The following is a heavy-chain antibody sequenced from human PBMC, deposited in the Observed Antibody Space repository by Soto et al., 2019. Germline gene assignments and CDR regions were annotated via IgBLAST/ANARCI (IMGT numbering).Heavy chain of an antibody. CDR3: ARDKSRVYYDILTGYSPRIGYYYYGMDV. CDR2: IIPIFGTA. CDR1: GGTFSSYA. D-gene: IGHD3-9*01. Sequence: ASVKVSCKASGGTFSSYAISWVRQAPAQGLEWMGGIIPIFGTANYAQKFQGRVTITADKSTSTAYMELSSLRSEDTAVYYCARDKSRVYYDILTGYSPRIGYYYYGMDVWGQGTTVTVSS. J-gene: IGHJ6*02. V-gene: IGHV1-69*06.